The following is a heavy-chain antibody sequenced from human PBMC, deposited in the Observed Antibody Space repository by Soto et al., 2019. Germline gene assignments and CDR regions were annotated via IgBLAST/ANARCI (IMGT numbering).Heavy chain of an antibody. Sequence: PGQGLEWMGIINPSGGSTSYAQKFQGRVTMTRDTSTSTVYMELSSLRSEDTAVYYCARDAVHGDYLTLWGQGTLVPVSS. V-gene: IGHV1-46*01. CDR3: ARDAVHGDYLTL. D-gene: IGHD4-17*01. CDR2: INPSGGST. J-gene: IGHJ4*02.